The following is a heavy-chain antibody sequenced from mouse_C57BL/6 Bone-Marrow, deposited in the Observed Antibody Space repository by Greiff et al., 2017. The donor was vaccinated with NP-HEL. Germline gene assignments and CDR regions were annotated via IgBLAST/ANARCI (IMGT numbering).Heavy chain of an antibody. J-gene: IGHJ4*01. V-gene: IGHV5-9-1*02. CDR3: TRDPLYYDYGYAMDY. CDR2: ISSGGDYI. Sequence: EVMLVESGEGLVKPGGSLKLSCAASGFTFSSYAMSWVRQTPEKRLEWVAYISSGGDYIYYADTVKGRFTISRDNARNTLYLQMSSLKSEDTAMYYCTRDPLYYDYGYAMDYWGQGTSVTVSS. CDR1: GFTFSSYA. D-gene: IGHD2-4*01.